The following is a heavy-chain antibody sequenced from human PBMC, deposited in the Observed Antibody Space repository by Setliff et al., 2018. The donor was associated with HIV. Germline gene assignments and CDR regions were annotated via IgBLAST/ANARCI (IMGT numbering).Heavy chain of an antibody. CDR3: ALTGHRLLRGYMDV. CDR2: LYVSGDT. V-gene: IGHV4-4*07. Sequence: SETLSLTCYVTDDPISSYYWSWVRQPAGKGLEWIGRLYVSGDTNYDPSLKSRVTMSLDTSKKHFSLKLKSVTAADTAVYYCALTGHRLLRGYMDVWGKGTTVTVSS. D-gene: IGHD2-15*01. J-gene: IGHJ6*03. CDR1: DDPISSYY.